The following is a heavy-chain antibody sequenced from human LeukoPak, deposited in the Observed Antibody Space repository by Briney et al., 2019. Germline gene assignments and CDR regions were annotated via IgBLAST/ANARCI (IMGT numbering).Heavy chain of an antibody. V-gene: IGHV3-23*01. CDR2: ICARGGSR. D-gene: IGHD6-13*01. CDR3: AKFSAFTSNWYKTPFDC. Sequence: PGGSLRLSCAASGFILGSCAMSWVRQSPGKGREWVSAICARGGSRYYADSVKGRFTISRDNSKNTLYLQINTLRAEETAIYYCAKFSAFTSNWYKTPFDCWGQGTLVTVSS. J-gene: IGHJ4*02. CDR1: GFILGSCA.